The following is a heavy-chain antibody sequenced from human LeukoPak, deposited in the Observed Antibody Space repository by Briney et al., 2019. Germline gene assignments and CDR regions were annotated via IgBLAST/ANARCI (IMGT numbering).Heavy chain of an antibody. Sequence: SETLSLTCTVSGVSISSSSYYWGWIRQPPGKGLEWIGSIYYSGSTYYNPSLKSRVTISVGTSKNQFSLKLSSVTAADTAVYYCARGVTMIVVVIHDWYFDLWGRGTLVTVSS. J-gene: IGHJ2*01. CDR3: ARGVTMIVVVIHDWYFDL. V-gene: IGHV4-39*01. CDR1: GVSISSSSYY. CDR2: IYYSGST. D-gene: IGHD3-22*01.